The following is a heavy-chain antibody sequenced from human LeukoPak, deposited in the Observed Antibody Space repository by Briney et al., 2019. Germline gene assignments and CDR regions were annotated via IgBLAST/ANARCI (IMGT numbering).Heavy chain of an antibody. D-gene: IGHD3-10*01. J-gene: IGHJ5*02. CDR3: ARQRRGETAYGSGSYYMRTTNWFDP. CDR1: GGSISSSIYY. CDR2: IYYSGST. Sequence: SETLSLTCSVSGGSISSSIYYWGWIRQPPGKGLEWIGSIYYSGSTYYNPSLKSRVTISVDTSKNQFSLKLSSVTAADTAVYYCARQRRGETAYGSGSYYMRTTNWFDPWGQGTLVTVSS. V-gene: IGHV4-39*01.